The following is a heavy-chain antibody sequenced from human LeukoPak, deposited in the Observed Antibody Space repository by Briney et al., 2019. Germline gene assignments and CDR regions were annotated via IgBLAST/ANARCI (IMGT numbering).Heavy chain of an antibody. CDR2: ISYDGSNK. CDR1: GFTFSSYA. J-gene: IGHJ5*02. V-gene: IGHV3-30*01. D-gene: IGHD4-11*01. Sequence: PGGSLRLSCAASGFTFSSYAMHWVRQAPGKGLEWVAVISYDGSNKYYADSVKGRFTISRDNSKNTLYLQMNSLRAEDTAVYYCARGGVTTNWFDPSGQGTLVTVSS. CDR3: ARGGVTTNWFDP.